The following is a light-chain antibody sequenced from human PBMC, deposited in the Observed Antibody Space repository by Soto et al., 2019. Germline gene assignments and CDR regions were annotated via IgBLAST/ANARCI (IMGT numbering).Light chain of an antibody. Sequence: DIQMTQSPSTLSASVGDRVTFTCRASQNINSWVAWYQQRPGKAPKLLIYKASTLKSGVQSRFRGSGSGTEFTLTISSLQPDDFATYYCQQCSSYYTFGQGTKLEIK. V-gene: IGKV1-5*03. CDR3: QQCSSYYT. CDR2: KAS. J-gene: IGKJ2*01. CDR1: QNINSW.